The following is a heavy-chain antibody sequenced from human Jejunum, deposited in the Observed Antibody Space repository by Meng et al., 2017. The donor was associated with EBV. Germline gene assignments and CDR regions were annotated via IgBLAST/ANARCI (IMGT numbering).Heavy chain of an antibody. CDR2: IFYSGST. V-gene: IGHV4-39*07. J-gene: IGHJ4*02. CDR1: GGSISSSSYY. Sequence: QLHLRASAPGLVKPSETLSLTCTVSGGSISSSSYYWGWIRQPPGKGLEWIGNIFYSGSTYYNPSLKSRVTISLDTSRNEFSLKLSSVTAADTTVYYCARASGSYWYWGQGTLVTVSS. D-gene: IGHD1-26*01. CDR3: ARASGSYWY.